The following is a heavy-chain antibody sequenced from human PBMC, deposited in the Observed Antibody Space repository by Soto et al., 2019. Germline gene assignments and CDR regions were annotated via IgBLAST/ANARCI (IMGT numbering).Heavy chain of an antibody. CDR1: GFTFSSYS. CDR3: ARDLRVPESWFDP. CDR2: ISSSSSYI. V-gene: IGHV3-21*01. Sequence: EVQLVESGGGLVKPGGSLRLSCAASGFTFSSYSMNWVRQAPGKGLEWVSSISSSSSYIYYADSVKGRFTISRDNAKNSVYLQMNSLRAEDTAVYYCARDLRVPESWFDPGGQGTLVTVSS. J-gene: IGHJ5*02.